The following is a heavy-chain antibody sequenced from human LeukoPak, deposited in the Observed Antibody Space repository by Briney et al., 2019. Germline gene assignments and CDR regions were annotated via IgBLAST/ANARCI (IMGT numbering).Heavy chain of an antibody. D-gene: IGHD3-22*01. CDR3: ARRRPLYYYDSGRTENYFDY. CDR2: IIPIFGTA. V-gene: IGHV1-69*05. Sequence: SVKVSCKASGYTFTSYGISWVRQAPGQGLEWMGGIIPIFGTANYAQKFQGRVTITTDESTSTAYMELSSLRSEDTAVYYCARRRPLYYYDSGRTENYFDYWGQGTLVTVSS. J-gene: IGHJ4*02. CDR1: GYTFTSYG.